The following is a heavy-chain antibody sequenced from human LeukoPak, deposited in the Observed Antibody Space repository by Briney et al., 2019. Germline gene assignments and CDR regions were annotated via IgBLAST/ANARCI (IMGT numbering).Heavy chain of an antibody. D-gene: IGHD3-9*01. CDR3: ARAIATFVPDSLVFDP. Sequence: PGGSLRLSCAASGFTFSSYWMSWVRQAPGKGLEWVANIKQDGSEKYYVDSVKGRFTISRDNAKNSLYLQMNSLRAEDTAVYYCARAIATFVPDSLVFDPWGQGTLVTVSS. CDR2: IKQDGSEK. CDR1: GFTFSSYW. J-gene: IGHJ5*02. V-gene: IGHV3-7*01.